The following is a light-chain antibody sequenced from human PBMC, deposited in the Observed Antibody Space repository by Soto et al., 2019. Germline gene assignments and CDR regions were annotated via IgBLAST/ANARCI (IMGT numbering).Light chain of an antibody. J-gene: IGKJ3*01. Sequence: DIQMTQSPSSLSASVGDRVTITCQASQDISNYLNWYQQKPGKAPKLLIYDVFDLETGVPSRFSGSGSGTDFTFTISSLQPEDFATYYCQHYDNLPFTFGPGTKVDI. CDR3: QHYDNLPFT. CDR1: QDISNY. V-gene: IGKV1-33*01. CDR2: DVF.